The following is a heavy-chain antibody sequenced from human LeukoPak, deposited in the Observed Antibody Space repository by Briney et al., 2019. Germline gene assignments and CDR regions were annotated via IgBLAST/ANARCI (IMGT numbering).Heavy chain of an antibody. J-gene: IGHJ4*02. CDR3: AKDRHGDYTSDY. D-gene: IGHD4-17*01. Sequence: GRSLRLSCAASGFIFGSYGMHWGRPAPVKGLEWVAFTPYHGVSRYYTESVKGRFTISRDNSKSTLYLQMNRLRIEDTAVYYCAKDRHGDYTSDYWGQGTLVIVSS. V-gene: IGHV3-30*02. CDR2: TPYHGVSR. CDR1: GFIFGSYG.